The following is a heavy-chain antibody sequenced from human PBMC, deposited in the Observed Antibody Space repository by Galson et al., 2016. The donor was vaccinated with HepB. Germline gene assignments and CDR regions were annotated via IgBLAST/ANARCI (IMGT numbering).Heavy chain of an antibody. D-gene: IGHD4-17*01. CDR2: MNQDGSQI. V-gene: IGHV3-7*03. CDR3: ATHGGTTVKDGFDY. CDR1: GFIFSSYW. Sequence: LRLSCAGSGFIFSSYWVAWLRQTPEKGLQRVANMNQDGSQIYYVDSVKGRFSISRDNAKSSLYLQMDRLGAEDTAVYYCATHGGTTVKDGFDYWGQGTLVTVSS. J-gene: IGHJ4*02.